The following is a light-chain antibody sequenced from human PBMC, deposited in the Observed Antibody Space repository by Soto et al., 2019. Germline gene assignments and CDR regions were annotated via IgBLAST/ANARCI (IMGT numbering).Light chain of an antibody. CDR1: QSVSSSY. CDR2: GAS. V-gene: IGKV3-20*01. CDR3: QQYGSSLS. J-gene: IGKJ3*01. Sequence: EIVLTQSPATLSLSPGERATLFCRASQSVSSSYSAWYQQRLGQAPRLLIYGASNRAPGIPDRFTVSGSGIEFTLTITKVDPEDSAMYSCQQYGSSLSVGPGTKVDSK.